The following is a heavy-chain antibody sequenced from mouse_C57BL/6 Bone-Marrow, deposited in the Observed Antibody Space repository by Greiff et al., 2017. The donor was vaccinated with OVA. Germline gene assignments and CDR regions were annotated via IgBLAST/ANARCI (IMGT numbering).Heavy chain of an antibody. CDR3: TRNYGRAYAMDD. CDR2: IDPETGGT. J-gene: IGHJ4*01. CDR1: GYTFTDYE. Sequence: QVQLQQSGAELVRPGASVTLSCKASGYTFTDYEMHWVKQTPVHGLEWIGAIDPETGGTAYNQKFKGKAILTADKSSSTAYMELRSLTSEDSAVYYCTRNYGRAYAMDDWGQGTSVTVSS. D-gene: IGHD1-1*01. V-gene: IGHV1-15*01.